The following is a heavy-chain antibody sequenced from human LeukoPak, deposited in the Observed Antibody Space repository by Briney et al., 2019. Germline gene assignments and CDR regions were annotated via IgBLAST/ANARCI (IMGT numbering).Heavy chain of an antibody. CDR1: GYRFTCFY. J-gene: IGHJ4*02. V-gene: IGHV1-2*02. CDR2: INPNTGGT. Sequence: ASVKVSCKTSGYRFTCFYIHWVRQAPGQGLEWMGWINPNTGGTNFAQKFQGRVTMTTDTSMNTAYMDLRSLTSDDTAVYYCAREGYFHGSGRGDYWGQGTLVIVSS. D-gene: IGHD3-10*01. CDR3: AREGYFHGSGRGDY.